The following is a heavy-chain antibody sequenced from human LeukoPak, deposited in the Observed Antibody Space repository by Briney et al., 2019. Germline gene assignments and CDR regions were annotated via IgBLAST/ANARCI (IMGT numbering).Heavy chain of an antibody. J-gene: IGHJ3*02. CDR3: AKASGYQLLPQNAFDI. CDR2: ITSSSTM. Sequence: GGSLRLSCSASGLTFVNYGANWDRQAPGKGLEWVSYITSSSTMYYADSVKGRFTISRDNSKNTLYLQMNSLRAEDTAVYYCAKASGYQLLPQNAFDIWGQGTMVTVSS. CDR1: GLTFVNYG. D-gene: IGHD2-2*01. V-gene: IGHV3-48*01.